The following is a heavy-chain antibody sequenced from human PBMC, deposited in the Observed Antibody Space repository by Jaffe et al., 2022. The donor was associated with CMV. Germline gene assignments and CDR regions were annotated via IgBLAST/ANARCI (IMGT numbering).Heavy chain of an antibody. V-gene: IGHV3-53*02. Sequence: EVQLVETGGGLIQPGGSLRLSCAASGFSVISNYMSWVRQAPGKGLEWVSLIYSGGSTYYADSVKGRFTISRDNSKNTLYLQMNSLRAEDTAVYYCARVGYYDSRDLGVNYWGQGTLVTVSS. CDR2: IYSGGST. D-gene: IGHD3-22*01. CDR3: ARVGYYDSRDLGVNY. J-gene: IGHJ4*02. CDR1: GFSVISNY.